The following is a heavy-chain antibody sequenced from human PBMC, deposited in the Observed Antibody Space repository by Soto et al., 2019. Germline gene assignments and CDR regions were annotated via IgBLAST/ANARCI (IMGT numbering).Heavy chain of an antibody. J-gene: IGHJ6*02. CDR1: GYSFTSYA. CDR3: ARGVENIVVVLDVFGYYGMDV. Sequence: GXSVQVSCKASGYSFTSYAIYWVGQAPGQSLEWMGWINAGNGNTKYSQKLQGRVTFTGDTSASTAHMELSSLRSEDTAVYFCARGVENIVVVLDVFGYYGMDVWGQGTTVTVSS. V-gene: IGHV1-3*01. CDR2: INAGNGNT. D-gene: IGHD2-2*01.